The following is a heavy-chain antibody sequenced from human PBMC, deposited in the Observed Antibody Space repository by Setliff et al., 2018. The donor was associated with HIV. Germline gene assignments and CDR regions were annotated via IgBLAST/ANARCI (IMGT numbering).Heavy chain of an antibody. CDR1: GFTFSNYG. J-gene: IGHJ6*02. CDR2: IWYDGSNK. D-gene: IGHD2-15*01. Sequence: GSLRLSCAASGFTFSNYGMHWVRQAPGKGLEWVAVIWYDGSNKYYADSVKGRFVISRDNSKNTLYLQMNSLRAEDTAVYYCARATLGVCSGGSCFGGMDVWGQG. V-gene: IGHV3-33*01. CDR3: ARATLGVCSGGSCFGGMDV.